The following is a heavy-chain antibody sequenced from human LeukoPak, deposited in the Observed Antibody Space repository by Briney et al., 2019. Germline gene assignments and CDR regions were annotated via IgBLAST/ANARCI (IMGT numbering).Heavy chain of an antibody. D-gene: IGHD3-16*01. CDR3: ARVRDYDYVWGRREDAFDI. V-gene: IGHV3-74*01. CDR1: GFIFSTYW. Sequence: GGSLRLSCTASGFIFSTYWMHWVRQAPGKGLVWVSRINSVGSSTNYADSVKGRFTISRDNAKNMLYLQMNSLRAEDTAVYYCARVRDYDYVWGRREDAFDIWGQGTMVTVSS. J-gene: IGHJ3*02. CDR2: INSVGSST.